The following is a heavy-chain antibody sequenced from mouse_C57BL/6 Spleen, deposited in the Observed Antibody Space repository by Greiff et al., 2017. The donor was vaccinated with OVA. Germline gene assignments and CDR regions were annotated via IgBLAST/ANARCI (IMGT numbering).Heavy chain of an antibody. Sequence: VNVVESGPGLVAPSQSLSITCTVSGFSLTSYGVHWVRQPPGKGLEWLVVIWSDGSTTYNSALKSRLSISKDNSKSQVFLKMNSLQTDDTAMYYCARQRGQELGYFDYWGQGTTLTVSS. D-gene: IGHD4-1*01. CDR3: ARQRGQELGYFDY. V-gene: IGHV2-6-1*01. CDR2: IWSDGST. CDR1: GFSLTSYG. J-gene: IGHJ2*01.